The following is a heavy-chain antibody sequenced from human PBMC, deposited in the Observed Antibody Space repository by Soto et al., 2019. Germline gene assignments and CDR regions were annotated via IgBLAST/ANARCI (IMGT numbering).Heavy chain of an antibody. CDR2: VYYSGST. J-gene: IGHJ4*02. D-gene: IGHD5-18*01. V-gene: IGHV4-59*01. CDR1: GGSITSSY. CDR3: ASSPPAMVAPNI. Sequence: KPSETLSLTCTVSGGSITSSYWTWVRQPPGKGLEWIGYVYYSGSTHYNPSLKSRVTISLDTSKNQFSLKLTSVTAADTAMYFCASSPPAMVAPNIWGQGTLVTVSS.